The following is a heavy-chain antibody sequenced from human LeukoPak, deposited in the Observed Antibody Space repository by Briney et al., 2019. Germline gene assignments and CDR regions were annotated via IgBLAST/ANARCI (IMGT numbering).Heavy chain of an antibody. CDR2: IYYSGST. D-gene: IGHD1-26*01. J-gene: IGHJ4*02. CDR1: GGSVNRGRYY. Sequence: SETLSLTCTVSGGSVNRGRYYWNWIRQPPGKGLEWIWYIYYSGSTNYNPSLKSRVTISVDTSQNQFSLKLSSVTAADTAVYYCARAAYTGSYHSDYWGQGTLVTVSS. V-gene: IGHV4-61*01. CDR3: ARAAYTGSYHSDY.